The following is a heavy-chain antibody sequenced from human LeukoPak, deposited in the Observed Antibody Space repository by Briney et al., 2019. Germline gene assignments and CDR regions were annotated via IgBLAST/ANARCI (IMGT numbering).Heavy chain of an antibody. CDR2: IYHSGST. CDR3: ARHSHHVTYYDFWSGYYTEGLDY. CDR1: GYSISSGYY. D-gene: IGHD3-3*01. J-gene: IGHJ4*02. V-gene: IGHV4-38-2*01. Sequence: SETLSLTCAVSGYSISSGYYWGWIRQPPGKGLEWIGSIYHSGSTYYNPSLKSRVTISVDTSKNQFSLKLSSVTAADTAVYYCARHSHHVTYYDFWSGYYTEGLDYWGQGTLVTVSS.